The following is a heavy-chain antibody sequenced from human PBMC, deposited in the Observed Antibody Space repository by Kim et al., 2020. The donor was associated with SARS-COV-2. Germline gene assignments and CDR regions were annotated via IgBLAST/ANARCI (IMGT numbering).Heavy chain of an antibody. D-gene: IGHD2-15*01. CDR2: INGDGTTT. Sequence: GGSLRLSCAASGFTISDYWIHWVRQTPGEGLVWVSRINGDGTTTTYADSVKGRFTISRDNAKNTVYLQMNSLRAEDTAVYYCTRRYCSGGRCSLDYWGQGTLVTASS. V-gene: IGHV3-74*01. CDR1: GFTISDYW. CDR3: TRRYCSGGRCSLDY. J-gene: IGHJ4*02.